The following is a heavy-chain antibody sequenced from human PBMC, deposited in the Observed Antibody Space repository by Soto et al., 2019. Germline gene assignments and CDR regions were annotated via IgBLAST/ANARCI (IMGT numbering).Heavy chain of an antibody. CDR2: IYYSGST. V-gene: IGHV4-59*01. CDR3: ASEGYSSSWYAWCALDI. J-gene: IGHJ3*02. Sequence: QVQLQESGPGLVKPSETLSLTCTVSGGSISSYYWSWIRQPPGKGLEWSGYIYYSGSTNYNPSLTRRVTISVDTSKNQFSLKLSSVTAADTAVYYCASEGYSSSWYAWCALDIWGQGKMVTVSS. CDR1: GGSISSYY. D-gene: IGHD6-13*01.